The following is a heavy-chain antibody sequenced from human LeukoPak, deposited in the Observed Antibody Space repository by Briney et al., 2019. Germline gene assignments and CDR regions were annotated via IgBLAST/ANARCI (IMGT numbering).Heavy chain of an antibody. J-gene: IGHJ5*02. CDR3: ARGAHRRDGYNLDWFDP. V-gene: IGHV1-69*05. CDR1: GGTLSSYA. CDR2: IIPIFGTA. Sequence: GSSVKVSCKASGGTLSSYAISWVRKAPGQGIEWMGRIIPIFGTAKYAQKFQGRVTITTDESTSTAYMKLSSLRSVDTAVYYCARGAHRRDGYNLDWFDPWGQGTLVTVSS. D-gene: IGHD5-24*01.